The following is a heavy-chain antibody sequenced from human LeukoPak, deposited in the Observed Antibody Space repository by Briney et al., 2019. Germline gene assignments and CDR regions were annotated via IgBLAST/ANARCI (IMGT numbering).Heavy chain of an antibody. CDR3: ARESDKHYDFWSGYLALDY. CDR1: GFTFSTHS. V-gene: IGHV3-48*04. Sequence: PGGSLRLSCEASGFTFSTHSMNWVRQAPGKGLEWVSYISPITSTKYYADSVEGRFTISRDDARNSLSLQMDSLRAEDTAVYYCARESDKHYDFWSGYLALDYWGQGTLVTVSS. J-gene: IGHJ4*02. D-gene: IGHD3-3*01. CDR2: ISPITSTK.